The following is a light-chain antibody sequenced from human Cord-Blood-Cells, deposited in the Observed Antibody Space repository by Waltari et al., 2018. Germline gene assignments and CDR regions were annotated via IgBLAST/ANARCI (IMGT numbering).Light chain of an antibody. V-gene: IGLV2-23*01. CDR2: EGS. Sequence: QSALTQPASVSGSTGQSITISCTGTSSAVGSYNLVSWYQQHPGKAPKLRIYEGSKRPSGVSTRFSGSNSDNTASLISSGLQAEDAPDYYCFAYAGSSTWVVGGGTKLTVL. J-gene: IGLJ3*02. CDR3: FAYAGSSTWV. CDR1: SSAVGSYNL.